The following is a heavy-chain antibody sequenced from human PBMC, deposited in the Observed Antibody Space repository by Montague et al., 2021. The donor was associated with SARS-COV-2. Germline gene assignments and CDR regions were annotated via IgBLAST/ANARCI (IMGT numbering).Heavy chain of an antibody. CDR3: ATSSSRSYYVGLDY. V-gene: IGHV4-34*01. CDR1: GGSFSGFQ. Sequence: SETLSLTCALYGGSFSGFQWSWIRQSPGKGLEWIGEINQSGSTNYNVSLKGRLTMSLDTSKNLVSLKLSSVTAADTAVYYCATSSSRSYYVGLDYWGQGTLVTVTS. CDR2: INQSGST. D-gene: IGHD3-10*01. J-gene: IGHJ4*02.